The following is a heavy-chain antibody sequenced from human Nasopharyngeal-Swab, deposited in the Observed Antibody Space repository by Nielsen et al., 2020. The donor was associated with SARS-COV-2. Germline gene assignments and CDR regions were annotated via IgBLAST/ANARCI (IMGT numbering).Heavy chain of an antibody. CDR2: IYYSGST. CDR3: ASGLAYYDILTGYQYDALDI. V-gene: IGHV4-39*07. J-gene: IGHJ3*02. Sequence: RQAPGKGLEWIGSIYYSGSTYYNPSLKSRVIISVDTSKNQFSLKLSSVTAADTAVYYCASGLAYYDILTGYQYDALDIWGQGTMVTVSS. D-gene: IGHD3-9*01.